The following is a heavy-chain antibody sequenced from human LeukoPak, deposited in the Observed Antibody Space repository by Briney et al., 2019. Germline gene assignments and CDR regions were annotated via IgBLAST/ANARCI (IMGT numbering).Heavy chain of an antibody. J-gene: IGHJ6*02. V-gene: IGHV4-31*03. CDR1: GGSISSGGYY. CDR3: ARGAPDDSSPGYYYGMDV. D-gene: IGHD3-22*01. CDR2: IYYSGST. Sequence: SETLSLTCTVSGGSISSGGYYWSWIRQHPGKGLEWIGYIYYSGSTYYNPSLKSRVTISVDTSKNQFSLKLSSVTAADTAVYYCARGAPDDSSPGYYYGMDVWGQGTTVTVSS.